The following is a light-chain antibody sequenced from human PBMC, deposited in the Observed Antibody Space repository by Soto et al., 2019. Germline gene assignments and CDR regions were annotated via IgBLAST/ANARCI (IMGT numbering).Light chain of an antibody. CDR1: QSVSNH. CDR2: ASS. J-gene: IGKJ4*01. V-gene: IGKV1-39*01. Sequence: DIQMTQSPSSLSASVGDRVTITCRASQSVSNHLNWYQQKPGKAPKLLIYASSSLQSGVPSRFIGSGSGTDFTLTISSLQPEDFATYYCQQSHSNIQDLTFGGGTKVEIK. CDR3: QQSHSNIQDLT.